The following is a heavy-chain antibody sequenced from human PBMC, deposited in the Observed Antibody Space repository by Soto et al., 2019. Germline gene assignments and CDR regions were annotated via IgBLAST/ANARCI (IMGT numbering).Heavy chain of an antibody. J-gene: IGHJ4*02. CDR2: ISDSGST. Sequence: EVQLLESGGGLVQPGGSLRLSCTASGFTFSTYAMSWVRQAPGKGLEWVSTISDSGSTYYADFVKGRFTISRYNSKNTLYLERNSLRTEDTAVYYCAKYKGGRYCRRTSCLYSFDYWGQGTLVTVSS. CDR3: AKYKGGRYCRRTSCLYSFDY. D-gene: IGHD2-2*01. CDR1: GFTFSTYA. V-gene: IGHV3-23*01.